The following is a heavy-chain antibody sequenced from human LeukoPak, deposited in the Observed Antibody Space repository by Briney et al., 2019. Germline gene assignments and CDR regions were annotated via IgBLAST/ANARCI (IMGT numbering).Heavy chain of an antibody. D-gene: IGHD3-10*01. J-gene: IGHJ4*02. Sequence: SVKVSCKASGYTFTSYGISWVRQAPGQGLEWMGRIIPILGIANYAQKFQGRVTITADKSTSTAYMELSSLRSEDTAVYYCASGYGSGSIKYYFDYWGQGTLVTVSS. V-gene: IGHV1-69*04. CDR2: IIPILGIA. CDR3: ASGYGSGSIKYYFDY. CDR1: GYTFTSYG.